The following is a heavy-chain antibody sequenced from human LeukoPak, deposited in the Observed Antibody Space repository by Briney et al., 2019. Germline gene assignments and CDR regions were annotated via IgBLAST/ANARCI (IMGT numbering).Heavy chain of an antibody. CDR3: AKDRYRSRDYFDY. V-gene: IGHV3-23*01. D-gene: IGHD1-1*01. CDR1: GFTFSSYA. Sequence: PGGSLRLSCAASGFTFSSYAVSWVRQAPGKGLEWVSAISGSGGSTYYADSVKGRFTISRDNSKNTLYLQMNSLRAEDTAVYYCAKDRYRSRDYFDYWGQGTLVTVSS. J-gene: IGHJ4*02. CDR2: ISGSGGST.